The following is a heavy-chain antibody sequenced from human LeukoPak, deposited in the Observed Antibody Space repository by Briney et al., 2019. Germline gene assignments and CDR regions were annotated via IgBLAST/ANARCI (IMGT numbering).Heavy chain of an antibody. J-gene: IGHJ3*02. CDR3: ARDPWRRFGEGKNQAFDI. V-gene: IGHV4-39*07. D-gene: IGHD3-10*01. Sequence: SETLSLTCTVSGGSISSSSYYWGWIRQPPGKGLEWIGSIYYSGSTYYNPSLKSRVTISVDTSKNQFSLKLSSVTAADTAVYYCARDPWRRFGEGKNQAFDIWGQGTMVTVSS. CDR2: IYYSGST. CDR1: GGSISSSSYY.